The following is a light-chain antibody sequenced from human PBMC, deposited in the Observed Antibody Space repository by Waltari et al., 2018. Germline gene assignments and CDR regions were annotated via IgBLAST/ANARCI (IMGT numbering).Light chain of an antibody. V-gene: IGKV3-15*01. J-gene: IGKJ1*01. Sequence: EIVMTQSPATLSASPGERVTLSCRVSQSVNSRLAWYQQKPGQAPTLLIYGASTRATGIPARFSGSGSATEFTLTISSLQSEDFAVYYCQQYNDWPLTFGQGTKVEIK. CDR1: QSVNSR. CDR2: GAS. CDR3: QQYNDWPLT.